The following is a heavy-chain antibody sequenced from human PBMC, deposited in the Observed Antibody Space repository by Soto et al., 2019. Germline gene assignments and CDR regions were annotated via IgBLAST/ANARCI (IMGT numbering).Heavy chain of an antibody. V-gene: IGHV3-7*04. CDR2: IKQDGSEK. CDR1: GFTFSNNY. CDR3: ARDGEWSFDY. D-gene: IGHD3-3*01. Sequence: EVQLVESGGGLVQPGGSVRLSCAASGFTFSNNYMSWVRQAPGKGLEWVANIKQDGSEKYYVDSVKGRFTISRDNAKNSLYLQMNSLRAEDTAGYYCARDGEWSFDYWGQGTLVTVSS. J-gene: IGHJ4*02.